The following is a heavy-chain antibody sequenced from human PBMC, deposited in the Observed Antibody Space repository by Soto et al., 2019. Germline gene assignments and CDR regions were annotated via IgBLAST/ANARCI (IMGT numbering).Heavy chain of an antibody. J-gene: IGHJ4*02. D-gene: IGHD5-12*01. CDR3: AHSNGGYEIIYFDF. CDR1: GFSLTTAGVA. V-gene: IGHV2-5*01. CDR2: IYWNDAK. Sequence: QITLKETGPTLVKPTQTLTLTCTFSGFSLTTAGVAVGWIRQPTGGALEWLGLIYWNDAKRFSPSLKTRLTIAGDNSRNPVVLSLTNMDPGDTAKYFCAHSNGGYEIIYFDFWGQGSPVTVSS.